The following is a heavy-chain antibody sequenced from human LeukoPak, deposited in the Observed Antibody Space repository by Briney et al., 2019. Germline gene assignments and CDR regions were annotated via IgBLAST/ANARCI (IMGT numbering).Heavy chain of an antibody. J-gene: IGHJ3*02. CDR3: ASPAYYDRYLVRNGAFDI. Sequence: GGSLRLSCAASGFTFSSYAMSWVRQAPGKGLEWVSAISGSGGSTYYADSVKGRFTISRDNSKNTLFLQMNSLRVEDTAVYYCASPAYYDRYLVRNGAFDIWGQGTMVTVSS. CDR2: ISGSGGST. V-gene: IGHV3-23*01. CDR1: GFTFSSYA. D-gene: IGHD3-22*01.